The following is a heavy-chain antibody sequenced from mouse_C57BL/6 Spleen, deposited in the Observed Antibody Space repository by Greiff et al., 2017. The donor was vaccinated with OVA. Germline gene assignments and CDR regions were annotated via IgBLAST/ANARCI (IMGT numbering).Heavy chain of an antibody. J-gene: IGHJ4*01. Sequence: EVQLQQSGPELVKPGASVKIPCKASGYTFTDYNMDWVKQSHGKSLEWIGDINPNNGGTIYNQKFKGKATLTVDKSSSTAYMELRSLTSEDTAVYYCARRIYDGNYRDAMDYWGQGTSVTVSS. CDR3: ARRIYDGNYRDAMDY. CDR2: INPNNGGT. CDR1: GYTFTDYN. V-gene: IGHV1-18*01. D-gene: IGHD2-1*01.